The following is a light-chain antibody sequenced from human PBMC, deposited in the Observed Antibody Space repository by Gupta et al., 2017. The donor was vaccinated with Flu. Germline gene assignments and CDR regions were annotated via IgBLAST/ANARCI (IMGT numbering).Light chain of an antibody. V-gene: IGKV3-11*01. CDR3: QQRTSWPLT. Sequence: ILSLSPGESATLSCRASQTINGASELAWYQQKPGQAPRLLIHDAYNRATDIPARFSGSGSGTDFTLTISSLEPEDSAVYCCQQRTSWPLTFGGGTKVEIK. CDR2: DAY. J-gene: IGKJ4*01. CDR1: QTINGASE.